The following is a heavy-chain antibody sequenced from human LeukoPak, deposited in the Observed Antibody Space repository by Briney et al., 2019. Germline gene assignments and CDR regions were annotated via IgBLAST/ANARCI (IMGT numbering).Heavy chain of an antibody. J-gene: IGHJ4*02. CDR2: IFDSGST. V-gene: IGHV4-59*01. CDR1: GCSISSYY. CDR3: ARGSSGWTHFDH. D-gene: IGHD6-19*01. Sequence: SETLSLTCTVSGCSISSYYWSWIRQPPGKGLEWIGYIFDSGSTNYSPSLKSRATISVDTSKNQFSLKLSSMTAADTAVYYCARGSSGWTHFDHWGQGTLVTVSS.